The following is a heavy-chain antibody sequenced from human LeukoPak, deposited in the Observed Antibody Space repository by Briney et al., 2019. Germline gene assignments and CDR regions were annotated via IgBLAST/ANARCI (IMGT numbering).Heavy chain of an antibody. J-gene: IGHJ5*02. CDR2: INPNSGGT. CDR3: AREGLYSSSSGWFDP. V-gene: IGHV1-2*02. Sequence: ASVKVSCKASGYTFTGYYMHWVRQAPGQGLEWMGWINPNSGGTNYAQKFQGRVTMTRDTSISTAYMELSRLRSDDTAVYYCAREGLYSSSSGWFDPWGQGTLVAVSS. CDR1: GYTFTGYY. D-gene: IGHD6-6*01.